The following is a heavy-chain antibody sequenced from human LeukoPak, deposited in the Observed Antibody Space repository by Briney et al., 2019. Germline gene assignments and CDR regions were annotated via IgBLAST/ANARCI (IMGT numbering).Heavy chain of an antibody. V-gene: IGHV3-23*01. CDR2: ISNYT. J-gene: IGHJ4*02. CDR3: ARKTPLNPHNY. CDR1: GFTFSYYV. Sequence: PGGSLRLSCAASGFTFSYYVMSWVRQAPGEGLEWVSTISNYTYYADSVKGRFTISRDNSKNTLYLQMNSLRAEDTAVYYCARKTPLNPHNYWGQGTLVTVSS.